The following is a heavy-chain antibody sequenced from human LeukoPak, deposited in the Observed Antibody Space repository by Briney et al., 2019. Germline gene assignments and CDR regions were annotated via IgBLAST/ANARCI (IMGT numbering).Heavy chain of an antibody. J-gene: IGHJ6*02. Sequence: PGGSLRLSCAASGFTFSSYGMHWVRQAPGKGLEWVAVIWYDGSNKYYADSVKGRFTISRDNSKNTLYLQMNRLRAEDTAVYYCARDGSGGYYYHGMDVWGQGTTVTVSS. CDR1: GFTFSSYG. CDR3: ARDGSGGYYYHGMDV. CDR2: IWYDGSNK. D-gene: IGHD3-10*01. V-gene: IGHV3-33*01.